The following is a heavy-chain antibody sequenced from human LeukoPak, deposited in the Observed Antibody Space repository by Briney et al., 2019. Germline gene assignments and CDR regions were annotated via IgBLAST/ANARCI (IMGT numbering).Heavy chain of an antibody. J-gene: IGHJ4*02. CDR1: EFTFRNYV. D-gene: IGHD3-10*01. Sequence: PGGSLRLSCAASEFTFRNYVIHWVRQAPGKGLEWVAVTSSDLNVELYADSVKGRFTISRDNSRSTLYLQMNSLRPEDTAIYYCARQGYYGSGSPPSLYFDYWGQGTLVTVSS. CDR3: ARQGYYGSGSPPSLYFDY. V-gene: IGHV3-30-3*01. CDR2: TSSDLNVE.